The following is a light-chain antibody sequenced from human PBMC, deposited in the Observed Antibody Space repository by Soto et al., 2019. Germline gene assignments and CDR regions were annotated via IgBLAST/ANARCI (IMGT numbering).Light chain of an antibody. CDR3: QQYNNWPPLT. CDR1: QSVRSN. V-gene: IGKV3-15*01. Sequence: VVMTHSPATLSVSPGERATLSCRASQSVRSNLAWYQQKPGQAPRLLIYGASTRATGIPARFSGSGSGTEFTLTISSLQSEDFAVYYCQQYNNWPPLTFGGGTKVDNK. J-gene: IGKJ4*01. CDR2: GAS.